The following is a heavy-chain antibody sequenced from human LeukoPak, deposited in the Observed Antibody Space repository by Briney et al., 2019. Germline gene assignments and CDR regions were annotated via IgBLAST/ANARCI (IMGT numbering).Heavy chain of an antibody. Sequence: SETLSLTCTVSGGSISSYYWSWIRQPPGKGLEWVGYIYYSGSTNYNPSPKSRVTISVDTSKNQFSLKLSSVTAADTAVYYCARHPYYYDSSGYSYNWFDPWGQGTLVTVSS. CDR2: IYYSGST. D-gene: IGHD3-22*01. J-gene: IGHJ5*02. CDR1: GGSISSYY. V-gene: IGHV4-59*08. CDR3: ARHPYYYDSSGYSYNWFDP.